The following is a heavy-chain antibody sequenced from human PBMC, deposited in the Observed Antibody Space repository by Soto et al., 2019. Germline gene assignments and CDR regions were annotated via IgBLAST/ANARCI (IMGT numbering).Heavy chain of an antibody. Sequence: MGWISVTNGNTNYAQKLQGRVTMNTDTSTSTAYMELRSLSSDDTAVYYCARGLGEIRYFYWTSGYAFDIWGQGTMVTVS. CDR3: ARGLGEIRYFYWTSGYAFDI. CDR2: ISVTNGNT. D-gene: IGHD3-9*01. J-gene: IGHJ3*02. V-gene: IGHV1-18*01.